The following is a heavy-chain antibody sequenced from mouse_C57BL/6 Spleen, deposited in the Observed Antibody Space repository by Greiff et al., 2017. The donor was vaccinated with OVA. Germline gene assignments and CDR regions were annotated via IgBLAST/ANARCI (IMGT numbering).Heavy chain of an antibody. Sequence: EVKLMESEGGLVQPGSSMKLSCTASGFTFSDYYMAWVRQVPEKGLEWVANINYDGSSTYYLDSLKSRFIISRDNAKNILYLQMSSLKSEDTATYYCARGSTDYFDYWGKGTTLTVSS. V-gene: IGHV5-16*01. CDR2: INYDGSST. D-gene: IGHD1-1*01. J-gene: IGHJ2*01. CDR1: GFTFSDYY. CDR3: ARGSTDYFDY.